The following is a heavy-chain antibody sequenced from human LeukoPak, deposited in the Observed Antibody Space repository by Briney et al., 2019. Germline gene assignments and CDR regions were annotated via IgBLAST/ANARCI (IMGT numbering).Heavy chain of an antibody. CDR2: ISWNSGSI. V-gene: IGHV3-9*01. Sequence: GGSLRLSCAASGFTFDDYAMHWVRQAPGKGLEWVSGISWNSGSIGYADSVKGRFTISRDNAKNSLYLQMNSLRAEDTALYYCARTDTGIFGMLIGAFDIWGQGTMVTVSS. CDR3: ARTDTGIFGMLIGAFDI. D-gene: IGHD3-3*01. J-gene: IGHJ3*02. CDR1: GFTFDDYA.